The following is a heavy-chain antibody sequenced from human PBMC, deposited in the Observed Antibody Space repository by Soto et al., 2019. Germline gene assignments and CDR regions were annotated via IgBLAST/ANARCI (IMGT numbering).Heavy chain of an antibody. Sequence: QVQLVQSGAEVKKPGSSVKVSCKASGGTFSSYAISWVRQAPGQGLEWMGGIIPIFGTANYAQKFQGRVTITADESTSTAYMELSSLRSEDTAVYYCAIGAEEQRGYCISTSCYDWFDPWGQGTLVTVSS. CDR2: IIPIFGTA. V-gene: IGHV1-69*12. CDR1: GGTFSSYA. CDR3: AIGAEEQRGYCISTSCYDWFDP. J-gene: IGHJ5*02. D-gene: IGHD2-2*01.